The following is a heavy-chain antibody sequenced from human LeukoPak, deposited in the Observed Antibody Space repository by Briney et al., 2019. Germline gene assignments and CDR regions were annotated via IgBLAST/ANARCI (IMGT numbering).Heavy chain of an antibody. V-gene: IGHV3-53*01. CDR3: ARDRRYCSADSCYSGVDY. Sequence: GGSLRLSCAASGLTVSSNYMTWVRQAPGKGLEWVSVIYSGGSQYYADSVKGRFSISRDNSKNTVYLQMNGLRAEDTAVYYCARDRRYCSADSCYSGVDYWGQGTLVTVSS. D-gene: IGHD2-15*01. CDR1: GLTVSSNY. J-gene: IGHJ4*02. CDR2: IYSGGSQ.